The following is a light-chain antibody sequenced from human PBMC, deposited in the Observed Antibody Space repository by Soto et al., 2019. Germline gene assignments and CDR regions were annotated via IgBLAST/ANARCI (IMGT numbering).Light chain of an antibody. CDR2: GAS. CDR3: QQYGSS. J-gene: IGKJ5*01. V-gene: IGKV3-20*01. CDR1: QSVSSSY. Sequence: EIVLTQSPGTLSLSPGERATLSCRASQSVSSSYLAWYQQKPGQAPRLLIYGASSRATGIPDRFSGIGSGTDFTLTISRLEPEDFAVYYCQQYGSSFGQGTRLEIK.